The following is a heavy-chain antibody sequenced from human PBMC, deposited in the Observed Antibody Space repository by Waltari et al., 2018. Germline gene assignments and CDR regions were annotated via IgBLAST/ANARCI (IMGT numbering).Heavy chain of an antibody. V-gene: IGHV3-74*01. D-gene: IGHD1-1*01. CDR1: EYTFSTYW. Sequence: EVQLVESGGGSVQPGGSLRLSCAASEYTFSTYWMHWVRQAPGKGLEWVSRINTDGSSTLYADSVKGRFTISRDNAKNTLYLQMNSLRVEDTAVYYSVATGNAGYWGQGALVTVSS. CDR2: INTDGSST. J-gene: IGHJ4*02. CDR3: VATGNAGY.